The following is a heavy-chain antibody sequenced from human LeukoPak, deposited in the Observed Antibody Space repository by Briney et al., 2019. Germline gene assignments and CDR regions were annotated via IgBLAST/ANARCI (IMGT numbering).Heavy chain of an antibody. V-gene: IGHV3-21*06. CDR2: ISSRSNII. D-gene: IGHD2-2*02. CDR1: GFTFSTYS. CDR3: ARDRDTDWYFDS. J-gene: IGHJ4*02. Sequence: GSLRLSCAASGFTFSTYSMNCVRQAAGRGLEWVSSISSRSNIIYYADSVKGRFTISRDNAKNSLYLLMNSLRAEDTAVYYCARDRDTDWYFDSWGQGTLVTVSS.